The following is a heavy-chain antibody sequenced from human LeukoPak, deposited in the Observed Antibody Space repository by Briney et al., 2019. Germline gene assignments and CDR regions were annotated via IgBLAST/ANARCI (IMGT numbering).Heavy chain of an antibody. D-gene: IGHD6-13*01. CDR1: GFTVSSSY. Sequence: PGGSLRLSCAASGFTVSSSYMSWVRQALGRGLEDVSVIYSGGNTYYAGSVKGRFTISRDNSKNTVYLQMNSLRAEDTAVYYCARLIAATGRLYFDYWGQGTLVTVSS. J-gene: IGHJ4*02. CDR3: ARLIAATGRLYFDY. CDR2: IYSGGNT. V-gene: IGHV3-53*01.